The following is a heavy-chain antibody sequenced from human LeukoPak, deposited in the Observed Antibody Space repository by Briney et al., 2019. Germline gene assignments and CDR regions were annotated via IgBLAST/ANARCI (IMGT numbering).Heavy chain of an antibody. Sequence: SETLSLTCTVSGGSISSGSYYWSWIRQPAGKGLEWIGRIYTSGSTNYNPSLKSRVTISVDTSKNQFSLKLSSVTAADTAVYYCARSARVSRSLDFPYYMDVWGKGTTVTVSS. D-gene: IGHD3-3*01. V-gene: IGHV4-61*02. CDR1: GGSISSGSYY. J-gene: IGHJ6*03. CDR3: ARSARVSRSLDFPYYMDV. CDR2: IYTSGST.